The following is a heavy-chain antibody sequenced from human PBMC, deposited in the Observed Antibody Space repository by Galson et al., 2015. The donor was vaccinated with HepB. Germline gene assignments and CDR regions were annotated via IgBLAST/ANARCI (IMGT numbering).Heavy chain of an antibody. V-gene: IGHV4-59*01. Sequence: ETLSLTCSVSGGSITRNYWSWIRQPPGKALEWIGDIYFSGNTNYNPSLKSRLTISVDMSKNLFSLKVNSVTAADTAVYYCARARPYCSGGNCSSIYWYFDRWGRGTLVTVSS. CDR3: ARARPYCSGGNCSSIYWYFDR. J-gene: IGHJ2*01. D-gene: IGHD2-15*01. CDR2: IYFSGNT. CDR1: GGSITRNY.